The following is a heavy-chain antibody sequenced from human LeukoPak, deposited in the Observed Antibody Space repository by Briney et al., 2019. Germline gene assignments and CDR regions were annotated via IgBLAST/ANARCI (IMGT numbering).Heavy chain of an antibody. CDR1: GFTFSGST. CDR3: TSEYYYDSSGYFPPRRIDY. D-gene: IGHD3-22*01. J-gene: IGHJ4*02. Sequence: GGSLRLSCAASGFTFSGSTMHWVRQASGKGLEWVGRIRSKANSYATAYAASVKGRFTISRDDSKNTAYLQMNSLKTEDTAVYYCTSEYYYDSSGYFPPRRIDYWGQGTLVTVSS. V-gene: IGHV3-73*01. CDR2: IRSKANSYAT.